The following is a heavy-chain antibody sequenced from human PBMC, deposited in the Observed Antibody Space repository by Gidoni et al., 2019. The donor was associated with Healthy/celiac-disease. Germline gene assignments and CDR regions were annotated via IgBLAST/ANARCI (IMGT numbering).Heavy chain of an antibody. D-gene: IGHD6-6*01. CDR3: ARDEYSSSPGFDS. CDR2: IYHSGST. CDR1: GYSISSGYY. V-gene: IGHV4-38-2*02. Sequence: QVQLQESGPGLVKPSETLSLTCAVSGYSISSGYYWGWIRQPPGKGLEWIGSIYHSGSTYYNPSLKSRVTISVDTSKNQFSLKLSSVTAADTAVYYCARDEYSSSPGFDSWGQGTLVTVSS. J-gene: IGHJ5*01.